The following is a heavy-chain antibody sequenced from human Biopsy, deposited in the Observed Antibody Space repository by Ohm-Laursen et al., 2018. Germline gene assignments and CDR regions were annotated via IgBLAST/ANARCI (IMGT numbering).Heavy chain of an antibody. CDR3: AGRPWPNAFDI. CDR2: IYYSGST. CDR1: GGSVSSGSYY. D-gene: IGHD5-12*01. J-gene: IGHJ3*02. V-gene: IGHV4-61*01. Sequence: TLSLTCTVSGGSVSSGSYYWSWLRQPPGKGLEWIGYIYYSGSTNYNPSLKSRVTISVDTSRNQFSLKLSSVTAADTAVYYCAGRPWPNAFDIWGQGTMVTVSS.